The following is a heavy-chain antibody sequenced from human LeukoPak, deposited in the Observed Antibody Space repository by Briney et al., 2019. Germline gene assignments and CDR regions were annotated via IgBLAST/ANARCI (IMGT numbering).Heavy chain of an antibody. Sequence: GGSLRLSCAASGFTFSSYAMNWVRQAPGRGLEWVSGITSRSTTYYADSVKGRFTISRDNSKNMVWLQINSPTAEDTATYYCAKDGNWARFEDWGQGTLVTVSS. D-gene: IGHD7-27*01. CDR1: GFTFSSYA. CDR3: AKDGNWARFED. V-gene: IGHV3-23*01. J-gene: IGHJ4*02. CDR2: ITSRSTT.